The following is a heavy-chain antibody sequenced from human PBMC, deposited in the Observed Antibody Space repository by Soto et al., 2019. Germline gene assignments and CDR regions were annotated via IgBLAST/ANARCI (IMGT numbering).Heavy chain of an antibody. CDR2: IIPILGIA. D-gene: IGHD6-13*01. V-gene: IGHV1-69*02. CDR1: GGTFSSYT. CDR3: ARSEQQLSRGEYFQH. J-gene: IGHJ1*01. Sequence: QVQLVQSGAEVKKPGSSVKVSCKASGGTFSSYTISWVRQAPGQGLEWMGRIIPILGIANYAQKFQGRVTITADKSTSTAYMELSSLRSEDTDVYYCARSEQQLSRGEYFQHWGQGTLVTVSS.